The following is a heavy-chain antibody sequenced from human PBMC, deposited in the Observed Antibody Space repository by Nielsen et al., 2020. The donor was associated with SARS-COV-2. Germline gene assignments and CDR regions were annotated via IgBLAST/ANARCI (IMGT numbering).Heavy chain of an antibody. Sequence: ETLSLTCTVSGGSISSGHWWSWVRPAPGKGLEWVAYISSVSSYIEYADSVKGRFTISRDNDENSLYLQMNSLTADDTAVYYCAKHLLGRYIASGGCDYWGQGTLVTVSS. J-gene: IGHJ4*02. CDR3: AKHLLGRYIASGGCDY. CDR1: GGSISSGH. D-gene: IGHD2-15*01. CDR2: ISSVSSYI. V-gene: IGHV3-21*01.